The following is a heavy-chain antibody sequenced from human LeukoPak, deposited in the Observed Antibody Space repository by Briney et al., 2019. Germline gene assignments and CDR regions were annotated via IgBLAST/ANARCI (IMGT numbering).Heavy chain of an antibody. V-gene: IGHV4-61*02. CDR1: GGSISSGSYY. CDR2: IYTSGST. D-gene: IGHD6-13*01. CDR3: ARARSSWYGALFDY. J-gene: IGHJ4*02. Sequence: SETLSLTCTVSGGSISSGSYYWSWIRQPAGKGLEWIGRIYTSGSTNYNPSLKSRVTISVDTSKNQFSLKLSSVTAADTAVYYCARARSSWYGALFDYWGQGTLVSFSS.